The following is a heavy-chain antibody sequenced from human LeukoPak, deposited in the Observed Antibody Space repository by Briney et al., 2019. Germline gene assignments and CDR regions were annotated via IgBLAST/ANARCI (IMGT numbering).Heavy chain of an antibody. V-gene: IGHV4-34*01. CDR3: AREPNVDFDY. Sequence: PSETLSLTCAVYGGSFSGYYWSWIRQPPGKGLEWIGEINHSGSTNSNPSLKSRVTISVDTSKNQFSLKLSSVTATDTAVYYCAREPNVDFDYWDQGTLVTVSS. CDR1: GGSFSGYY. D-gene: IGHD2-8*01. J-gene: IGHJ4*02. CDR2: INHSGST.